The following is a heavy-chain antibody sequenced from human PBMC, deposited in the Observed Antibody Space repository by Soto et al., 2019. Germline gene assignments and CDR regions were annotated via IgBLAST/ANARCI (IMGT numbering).Heavy chain of an antibody. J-gene: IGHJ4*02. V-gene: IGHV3-21*01. D-gene: IGHD1-26*01. Sequence: GSLRLSCASSGFTFSTYTMNWVRQAPGKGREWVSSINGRGNYIDYAESVKGRFTISRDNAKNSLYLQMDRLRPEDTAPYYCVREDGKVGTNYAFDYWGLGAMVTVSS. CDR2: INGRGNYI. CDR3: VREDGKVGTNYAFDY. CDR1: GFTFSTYT.